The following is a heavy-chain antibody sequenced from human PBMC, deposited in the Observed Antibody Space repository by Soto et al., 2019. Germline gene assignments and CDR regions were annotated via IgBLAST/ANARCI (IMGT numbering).Heavy chain of an antibody. CDR1: GGSISSGDYY. V-gene: IGHV4-30-4*01. CDR2: IYYSGST. Sequence: SETLSLTCTVSGGSISSGDYYWSWIRQPPGKGLEWIGYIYYSGSTYYNPSLKSRVTISVDTSKNQFSLKLSSVTAADTAVYYCARDQGTGYSPPDYYYGMDVWGQGTTVTAP. CDR3: ARDQGTGYSPPDYYYGMDV. J-gene: IGHJ6*02. D-gene: IGHD3-9*01.